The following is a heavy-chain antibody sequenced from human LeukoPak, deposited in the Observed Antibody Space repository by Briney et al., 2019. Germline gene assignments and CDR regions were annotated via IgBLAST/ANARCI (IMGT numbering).Heavy chain of an antibody. J-gene: IGHJ4*02. CDR2: ISWNSGSI. Sequence: GGSLRLSCAASGFTFSDYYMYWIRQAPGKGLEWVPGISWNSGSIGYADSVKGRFTISRDNAKNSLYLQMNSLRAEDTALYYCAKDVRVAAAGTILDYWGQGTLVTVSS. CDR1: GFTFSDYY. V-gene: IGHV3-9*01. D-gene: IGHD6-13*01. CDR3: AKDVRVAAAGTILDY.